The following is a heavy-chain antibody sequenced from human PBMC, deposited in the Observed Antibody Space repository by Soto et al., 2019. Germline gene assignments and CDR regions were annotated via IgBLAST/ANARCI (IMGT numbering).Heavy chain of an antibody. CDR3: ARDSSMTGTIDY. J-gene: IGHJ4*02. CDR2: IYYSGST. Sequence: QVQLQESGPGLVKPSQTVSLTCTVSGGSISRGGYYWSWIGQHPGKGVECIGYIYYSGSTYYNPSLKSRVTISVDTSKNQFSLKLSSVTAADTAVYYCARDSSMTGTIDYWGQGTLVTVSS. CDR1: GGSISRGGYY. V-gene: IGHV4-31*03. D-gene: IGHD6-13*01.